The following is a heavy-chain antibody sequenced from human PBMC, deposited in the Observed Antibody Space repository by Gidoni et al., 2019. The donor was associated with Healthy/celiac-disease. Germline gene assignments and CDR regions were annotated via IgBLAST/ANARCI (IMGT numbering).Heavy chain of an antibody. CDR1: GGSISRSNW. D-gene: IGHD2-8*01. CDR2: IYHSGST. Sequence: QVQLQESGPGLVKPSGTLSLTCAVSGGSISRSNWWSWVRQPPGKGLEWIGEIYHSGSTNYNPSLKSRVTISVDKSKNQFSLKLSSVTAADTAVYYCARDLWEHCTNGVCSNDYWGQGTLVTVSS. J-gene: IGHJ4*02. V-gene: IGHV4-4*02. CDR3: ARDLWEHCTNGVCSNDY.